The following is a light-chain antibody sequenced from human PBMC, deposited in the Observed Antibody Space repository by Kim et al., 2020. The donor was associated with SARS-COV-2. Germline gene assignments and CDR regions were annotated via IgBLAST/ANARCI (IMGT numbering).Light chain of an antibody. J-gene: IGLJ2*01. CDR2: SNN. V-gene: IGLV1-44*01. CDR3: AAWDDSLNGVV. Sequence: ELTQPPSASGTPGQRVTISCSGSSSNIESNTVNWYQQLPGTAPKLLIYSNNQRPSGVPDRFSGSKSGTSASLAISGLQSEDEADYYCAAWDDSLNGVVFGGGTQLTVL. CDR1: SSNIESNT.